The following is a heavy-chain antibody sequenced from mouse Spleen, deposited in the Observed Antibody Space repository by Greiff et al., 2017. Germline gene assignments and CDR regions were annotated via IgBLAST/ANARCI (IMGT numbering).Heavy chain of an antibody. CDR3: ARDLIYYGYGNYFDY. D-gene: IGHD2-2*01. CDR1: GYSITSGYY. Sequence: VQLQESGPGLVKPSQSLSLTCSVTGYSITSGYYWNWIRQFPGNKLEWMGYISYDGSNNYNPTLKNRISITRDTSKNQFFLKLNSVTTEDTATYYCARDLIYYGYGNYFDYWGQGTTLTVSS. V-gene: IGHV3-6*02. J-gene: IGHJ2*01. CDR2: ISYDGSN.